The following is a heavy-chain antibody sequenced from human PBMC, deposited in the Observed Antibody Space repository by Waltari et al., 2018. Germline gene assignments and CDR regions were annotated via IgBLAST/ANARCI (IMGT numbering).Heavy chain of an antibody. V-gene: IGHV1-69*01. D-gene: IGHD6-13*01. CDR1: GGTFSSYA. CDR2: IIPIFGTA. CDR3: ARDRTYSSKSGDAFDI. J-gene: IGHJ3*02. Sequence: QVQLVQSGAEVKQPGSSVKVSCKASGGTFSSYAIRWVRQPPGQGLEWRGGIIPIFGTANYAQKFQGRVTITADESPSTAYMELSSLRSEDTAVYYCARDRTYSSKSGDAFDIWGQGTMVTVSS.